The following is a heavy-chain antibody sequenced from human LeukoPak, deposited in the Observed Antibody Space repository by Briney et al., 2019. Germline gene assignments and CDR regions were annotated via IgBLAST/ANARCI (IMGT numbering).Heavy chain of an antibody. CDR1: GGSFSGYY. Sequence: PSETLSLTCAVYGGSFSGYYWSWIRQPPGKGLEWIGEINHSGSTNYNLSLKSRVTISVDTSKNQFSLKLSSVTAADTAVYYCASSPYYDILTGYYNGDAFDIWGQGTMVTVSS. V-gene: IGHV4-34*01. CDR3: ASSPYYDILTGYYNGDAFDI. D-gene: IGHD3-9*01. CDR2: INHSGST. J-gene: IGHJ3*02.